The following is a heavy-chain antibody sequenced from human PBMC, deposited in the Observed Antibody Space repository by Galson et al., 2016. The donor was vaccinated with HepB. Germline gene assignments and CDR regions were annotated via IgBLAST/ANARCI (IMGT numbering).Heavy chain of an antibody. D-gene: IGHD3-10*01. V-gene: IGHV3-53*01. CDR1: GLSVSNNY. CDR3: VRDRGSATHSYYHGMDV. J-gene: IGHJ6*02. Sequence: RLSCAASGLSVSNNYMSWVRQAPGKGLEWVSVIYSGGTTFYSGSVKGRFIVSKDNSKNTLYLQMNRVRAEDTAIYYCVRDRGSATHSYYHGMDVWGQGTTVTVSS. CDR2: IYSGGTT.